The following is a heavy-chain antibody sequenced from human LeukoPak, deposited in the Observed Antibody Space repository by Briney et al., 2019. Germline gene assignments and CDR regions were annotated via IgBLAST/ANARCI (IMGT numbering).Heavy chain of an antibody. CDR3: AKDRSSSRNYYYYMDV. CDR2: ISGSGGST. J-gene: IGHJ6*03. V-gene: IGHV3-23*01. D-gene: IGHD6-6*01. Sequence: GGSLRLSCAASGFTFSSYAMSWVRQAPGKGLEWVSAISGSGGSTYYADSVKGRFTISRDNSKNTLYLQMNSLRAEDTAVYYCAKDRSSSRNYYYYMDVWGKGTTVTVSS. CDR1: GFTFSSYA.